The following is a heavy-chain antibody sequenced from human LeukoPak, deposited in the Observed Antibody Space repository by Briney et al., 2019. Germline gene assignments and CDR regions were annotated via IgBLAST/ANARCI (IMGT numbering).Heavy chain of an antibody. D-gene: IGHD2-15*01. V-gene: IGHV3-23*01. CDR1: GFTFGSLS. CDR2: ISGSGYYT. Sequence: GGFLRLSCAASGFTFGSLSMSWVRQAPGKGLEWVSCISGSGYYTYYADSVKGRFTISRDNSKNTLYIQMNSLRAEDTAVYYCAKDGSWWDYYFYFYMDVWGKRDHGHRLL. CDR3: AKDGSWWDYYFYFYMDV. J-gene: IGHJ6*03.